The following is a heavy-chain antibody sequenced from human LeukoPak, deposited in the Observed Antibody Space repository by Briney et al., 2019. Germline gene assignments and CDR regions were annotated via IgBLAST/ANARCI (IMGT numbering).Heavy chain of an antibody. V-gene: IGHV1-2*02. Sequence: GASVKVSCKASGYTFTGYFINWVRQAPGQGLEWMGWINPNSGVTSFAQRFQNRVTLTTDTSISTTYMDLSGLRSDDTAVYYCARGGAVTAYYGWDFFRFDSWGRGSLVTVSS. CDR3: ARGGAVTAYYGWDFFRFDS. CDR2: INPNSGVT. J-gene: IGHJ4*02. CDR1: GYTFTGYF. D-gene: IGHD4-17*01.